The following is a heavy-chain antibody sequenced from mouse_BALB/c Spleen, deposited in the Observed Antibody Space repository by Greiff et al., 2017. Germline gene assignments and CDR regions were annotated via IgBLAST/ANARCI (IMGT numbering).Heavy chain of an antibody. CDR2: IDPENGDT. V-gene: IGHV14-4*02. CDR3: NAHYGSSPSYAMDY. J-gene: IGHJ4*01. Sequence: EVQLQESGAELVRSGASVKLSCTASGFNIKDYYMHWVKQRPEQGLEWIGWIDPENGDTEDAPKFQGKATMTADTSSNTAYLQLSSLTSEDTAVYYGNAHYGSSPSYAMDYWGQGTSVTVSA. D-gene: IGHD1-1*01. CDR1: GFNIKDYY.